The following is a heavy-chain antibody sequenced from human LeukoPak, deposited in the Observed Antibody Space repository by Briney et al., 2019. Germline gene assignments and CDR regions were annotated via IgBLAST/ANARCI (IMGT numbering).Heavy chain of an antibody. CDR3: AKDLLGGVVINYFDY. D-gene: IGHD3-3*01. V-gene: IGHV3-33*06. CDR2: IWYDGSNK. CDR1: GFKFRNYG. J-gene: IGHJ4*02. Sequence: GRSLRLSCAASGFKFRNYGMHWVRQAPGKGLEWVAVIWYDGSNKYYADSVKGRFTISRDNSKNTLYVQMNSLRVEDTAVYYCAKDLLGGVVINYFDYWGQGTLVTVSS.